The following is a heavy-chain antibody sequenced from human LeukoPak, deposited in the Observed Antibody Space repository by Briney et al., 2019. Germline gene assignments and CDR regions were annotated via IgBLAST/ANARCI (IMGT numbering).Heavy chain of an antibody. CDR3: ARHRGWGSYYYYYYMDV. J-gene: IGHJ6*03. CDR2: INHSGST. Sequence: ETLSLTCAVYGGSFSGYYWSWIRQPPGKGLEWIGEINHSGSTNYNPSLKSRVTISVDTSKNQFSLKLSSVTAADTAVYYCARHRGWGSYYYYYYMDVWGKGTTVTVSS. V-gene: IGHV4-34*01. CDR1: GGSFSGYY. D-gene: IGHD7-27*01.